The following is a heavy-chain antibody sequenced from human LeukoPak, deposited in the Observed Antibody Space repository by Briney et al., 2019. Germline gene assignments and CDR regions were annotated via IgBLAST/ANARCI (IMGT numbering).Heavy chain of an antibody. J-gene: IGHJ6*04. CDR3: ARTPQQQLVRVNYYYGMDV. D-gene: IGHD6-13*01. CDR2: IDPSDSYT. Sequence: GESLKISCKGSGYSFTSYWISWVRQMPGKGLEWMGRIDPSDSYTNYSPSFQGHVTISADKSISTAYLQWSSLKASDTAMYYCARTPQQQLVRVNYYYGMDVWGKGTTVTVSS. V-gene: IGHV5-10-1*01. CDR1: GYSFTSYW.